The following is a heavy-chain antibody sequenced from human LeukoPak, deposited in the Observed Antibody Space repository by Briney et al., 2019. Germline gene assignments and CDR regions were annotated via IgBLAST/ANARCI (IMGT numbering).Heavy chain of an antibody. CDR1: EFTFSSHG. CDR2: ISGSGGST. V-gene: IGHV3-23*01. CDR3: ANPRFDY. J-gene: IGHJ4*02. Sequence: GGSLRLSCAASEFTFSSHGMTWVRKAPGKGLEWVSTISGSGGSTYYADSVKGRFTISRDNSKNTFYLQMNSLRVEDTAVYYCANPRFDYWGQGTLVTVSS.